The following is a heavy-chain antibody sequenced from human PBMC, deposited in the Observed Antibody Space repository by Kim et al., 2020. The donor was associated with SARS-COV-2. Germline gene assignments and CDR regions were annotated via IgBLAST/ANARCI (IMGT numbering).Heavy chain of an antibody. J-gene: IGHJ4*02. D-gene: IGHD1-26*01. CDR1: GFTFSDSA. V-gene: IGHV3-73*01. CDR3: ARRTPGIVD. Sequence: GGSLKLSCAASGFTFSDSAMHWVRLASGKGLEWVGRSRIKADSYAPPYAASVEGRFTISRDESKNTPYLQMNSLKIEDTSLYYCARRTPGIVDWGQGTLVTVSS. CDR2: SRIKADSYAP.